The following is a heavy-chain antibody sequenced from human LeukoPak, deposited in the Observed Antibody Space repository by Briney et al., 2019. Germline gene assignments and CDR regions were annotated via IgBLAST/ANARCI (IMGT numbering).Heavy chain of an antibody. Sequence: SETLSLTCAVYGGSFSGYYWSWIRQPPGKGLEWIGGINHSGSTNYNPSLKSRVTISVDTSKNQFSLKLSSVTAADTAAYYCARGNSNYAYWGQGTLVTVSS. V-gene: IGHV4-34*01. D-gene: IGHD4-11*01. CDR1: GGSFSGYY. CDR3: ARGNSNYAY. J-gene: IGHJ4*02. CDR2: INHSGST.